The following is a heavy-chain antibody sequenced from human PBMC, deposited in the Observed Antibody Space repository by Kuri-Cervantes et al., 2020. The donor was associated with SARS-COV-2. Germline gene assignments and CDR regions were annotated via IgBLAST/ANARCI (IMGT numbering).Heavy chain of an antibody. D-gene: IGHD6-13*01. CDR2: INPNSGGT. J-gene: IGHJ4*02. CDR3: ARDQSSSWYPNFAEYY. Sequence: ASVKVSCKPSGGTFNSYGINWVRQAPGQGLEWMGWINPNSGGTNYAQKFQGRVTMTRDTSISTAYMELSRLRSDDTAVYYCARDQSSSWYPNFAEYYWGQGTLVTVSS. V-gene: IGHV1-2*02. CDR1: GGTFNSYG.